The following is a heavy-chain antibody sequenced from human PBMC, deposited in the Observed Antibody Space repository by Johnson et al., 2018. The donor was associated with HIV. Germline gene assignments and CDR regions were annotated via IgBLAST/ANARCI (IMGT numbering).Heavy chain of an antibody. D-gene: IGHD2-15*01. J-gene: IGHJ3*02. CDR2: IKHDGSEK. CDR1: GFTFSSYW. CDR3: ARDRHSVIGGGNCYAFDS. Sequence: VQLVESGGGLVQPGGSLRLSCAASGFTFSSYWMSWVRQAPGKGLEWVANIKHDGSEKYYVDSVKGRFTISRDNAKNSLYLQMNSLRAEDTAVYYCARDRHSVIGGGNCYAFDSWGQGTMVTVSS. V-gene: IGHV3-7*01.